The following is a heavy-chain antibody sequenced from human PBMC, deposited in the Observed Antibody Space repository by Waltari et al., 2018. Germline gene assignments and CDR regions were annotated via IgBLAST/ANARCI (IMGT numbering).Heavy chain of an antibody. V-gene: IGHV3-21*01. CDR3: ARAGGAAAGRYYFDY. J-gene: IGHJ4*02. Sequence: EVQLVESGGGRVKPGRSLRLSCAASGLTFSRYGMNWLRQAPGKGLEWVSSISSSSSYIYYADSVKGRFTISRDNAKNSLYLQMSSLRAEDTAVYYCARAGGAAAGRYYFDYWGQGTLVTVSS. CDR1: GLTFSRYG. CDR2: ISSSSSYI. D-gene: IGHD6-13*01.